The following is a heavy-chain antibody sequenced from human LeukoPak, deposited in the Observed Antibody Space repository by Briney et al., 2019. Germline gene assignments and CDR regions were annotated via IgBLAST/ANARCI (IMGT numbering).Heavy chain of an antibody. CDR1: GYTLTGYY. CDR2: INPNSGGT. Sequence: GASVKVSCKASGYTLTGYYMHWVRQAPGQGLEWMGWINPNSGGTNYAQKFQGRVTVTRDTSISTAYMELSRLRSDDTAVYYCARAGRITMVRGVPAGGYWGQGTLVTVSS. V-gene: IGHV1-2*02. D-gene: IGHD3-10*01. J-gene: IGHJ4*02. CDR3: ARAGRITMVRGVPAGGY.